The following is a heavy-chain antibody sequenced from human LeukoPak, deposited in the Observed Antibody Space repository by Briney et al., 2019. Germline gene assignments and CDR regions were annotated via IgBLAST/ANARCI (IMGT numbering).Heavy chain of an antibody. CDR2: IRYNGNT. CDR3: GRYAALSGPNWLDP. Sequence: SETLSLTCTVSGGSIIGYWWSWIRQPPGKGLEWIGNIRYNGNTYSNPSLKSRVTISVDTSKNQYSMKLSSVTAADTAMYYCGRYAALSGPNWLDPWGRGTLVTVSS. J-gene: IGHJ5*02. V-gene: IGHV4-59*01. CDR1: GGSIIGYW. D-gene: IGHD6-19*01.